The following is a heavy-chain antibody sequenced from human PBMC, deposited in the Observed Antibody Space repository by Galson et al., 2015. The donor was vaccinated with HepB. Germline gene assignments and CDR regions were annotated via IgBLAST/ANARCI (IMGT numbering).Heavy chain of an antibody. D-gene: IGHD1-26*01. J-gene: IGHJ3*02. Sequence: SLRLSCAASGFIFSTYVMSWVRQAPGKGLEWVSGISVSGGSTSYADSVKGRFTISRDNSKNTLYLQMNSLRAEDTAVYYCAKDQGSGSYPDVFDIWGQGTMVTVSS. V-gene: IGHV3-23*01. CDR2: ISVSGGST. CDR3: AKDQGSGSYPDVFDI. CDR1: GFIFSTYV.